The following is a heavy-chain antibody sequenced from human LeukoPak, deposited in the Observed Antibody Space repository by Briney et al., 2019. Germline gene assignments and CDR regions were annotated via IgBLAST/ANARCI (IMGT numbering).Heavy chain of an antibody. Sequence: GSLRLSCAASGFTFSRYGMHWARQTPGKGLEWVAFIRYDRSDKYYVESVKGRFTISRDNSKNSLYLQMNRLRAEDTAVYYCAKLQLYYDILTGPLVDSWGQGTLVTVSS. V-gene: IGHV3-30*02. J-gene: IGHJ4*02. CDR2: IRYDRSDK. CDR1: GFTFSRYG. D-gene: IGHD3-9*01. CDR3: AKLQLYYDILTGPLVDS.